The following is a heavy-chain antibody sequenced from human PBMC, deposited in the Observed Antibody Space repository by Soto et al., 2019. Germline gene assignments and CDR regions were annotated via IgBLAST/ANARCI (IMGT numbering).Heavy chain of an antibody. CDR1: GFTFSSYE. V-gene: IGHV3-48*03. J-gene: IGHJ6*02. CDR2: ISSSGSTI. Sequence: PGGSLRLSCAASGFTFSSYEMNWVRQAPGEGLEWVSYISSSGSTIYYADSVKGRFTISRDNAKNSLYLQMNSLRAEDTAVYYCARDLDYDFWSGSGLDYYGMDVWGQGTTVTVSS. D-gene: IGHD3-3*01. CDR3: ARDLDYDFWSGSGLDYYGMDV.